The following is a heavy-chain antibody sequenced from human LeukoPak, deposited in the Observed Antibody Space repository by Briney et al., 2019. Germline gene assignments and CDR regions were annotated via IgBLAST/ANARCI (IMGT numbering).Heavy chain of an antibody. D-gene: IGHD4-17*01. CDR1: GGSISTYY. CDR3: ARGTTYGDYPTAFDY. V-gene: IGHV4-59*01. J-gene: IGHJ4*02. Sequence: SETLSLTCTVSGGSISTYYWTWIRQSPGKGLEWIGHISYSGSTNYNPSLKSRVTISVDTSKNQFSLKLSSVTAADTAVYYCARGTTYGDYPTAFDYWGQGTLVSVSS. CDR2: ISYSGST.